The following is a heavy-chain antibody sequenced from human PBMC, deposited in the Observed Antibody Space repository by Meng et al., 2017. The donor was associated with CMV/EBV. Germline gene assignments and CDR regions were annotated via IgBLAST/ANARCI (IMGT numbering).Heavy chain of an antibody. V-gene: IGHV1-69*05. CDR1: GGTFNTYA. CDR3: ARDGPGGGNYFLY. D-gene: IGHD1-26*01. J-gene: IGHJ4*02. Sequence: SVKVSCKISGGTFNTYAIIWVRQAPGQGFELMGLTIPLLDSPTYAQKFRGRVSITTDESTSTVAMELTSLTSEDTAVYYCARDGPGGGNYFLYWGQGTLVTVSS. CDR2: TIPLLDSP.